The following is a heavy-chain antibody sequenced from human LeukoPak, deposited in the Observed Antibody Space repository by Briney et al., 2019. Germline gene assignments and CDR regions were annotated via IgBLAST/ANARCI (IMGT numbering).Heavy chain of an antibody. CDR2: IIPMFDTT. CDR3: AKGDVAVAGTASFYYYYNIDV. V-gene: IGHV1-69*13. J-gene: IGHJ6*02. CDR1: GGTFSSYA. Sequence: SVKVSCKASGGTFSSYAINWVRQAPGQGLEWMGGIIPMFDTTNYAQKFQGRVTITEDESTSTAYMELSRLRSEDTAVYYCAKGDVAVAGTASFYYYYNIDVWGQGTTVSVSS. D-gene: IGHD6-19*01.